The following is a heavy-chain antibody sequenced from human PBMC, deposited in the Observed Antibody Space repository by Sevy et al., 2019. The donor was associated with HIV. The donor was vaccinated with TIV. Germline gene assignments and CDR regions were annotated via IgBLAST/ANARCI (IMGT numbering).Heavy chain of an antibody. CDR3: ASPIMVRGVISSWFDP. V-gene: IGHV4-59*12. D-gene: IGHD3-10*01. CDR2: IYYSGST. Sequence: SETLSLTCTVSGGSISSYYWSWIRQPPGKGLEWIGYIYYSGSTNYNPSLKGRVTITVDTSKNQFSLKLSPVTAADTAVYYCASPIMVRGVISSWFDPWGQGTLVTVSS. CDR1: GGSISSYY. J-gene: IGHJ5*02.